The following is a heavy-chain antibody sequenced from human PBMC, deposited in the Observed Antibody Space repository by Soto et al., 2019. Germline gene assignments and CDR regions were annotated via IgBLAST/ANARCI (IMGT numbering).Heavy chain of an antibody. D-gene: IGHD1-26*01. CDR2: ISSDGSNK. J-gene: IGHJ1*01. CDR1: GFTFSSYA. V-gene: IGHV3-30-3*01. Sequence: GGSLRLSCAASGFTFSSYAMHWVRQAPGKGLEWVAVISSDGSNKYYADSVKGRFTISRDNSNYTLYLQMTTLRAEDTAVYYCVRDFSHYLFIGYFQHWGQGTLVTVSS. CDR3: VRDFSHYLFIGYFQH.